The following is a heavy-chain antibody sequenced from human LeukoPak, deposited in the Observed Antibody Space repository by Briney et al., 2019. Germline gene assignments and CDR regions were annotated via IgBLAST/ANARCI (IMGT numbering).Heavy chain of an antibody. D-gene: IGHD3-3*01. Sequence: GGSLRLSCAASGFTFSAYSMNWVRQAPGTGLEWVSSITSGDFVYFADSLKGRFTISRDNAKSSLYLQMNSLRAEDTAVYYCARDRPTGASRLFVVQWGQGTLVTVSS. CDR3: ARDRPTGASRLFVVQ. V-gene: IGHV3-21*01. CDR2: ITSGDFV. J-gene: IGHJ4*02. CDR1: GFTFSAYS.